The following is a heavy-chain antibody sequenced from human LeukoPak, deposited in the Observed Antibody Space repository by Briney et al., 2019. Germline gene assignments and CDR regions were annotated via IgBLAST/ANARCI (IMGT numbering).Heavy chain of an antibody. D-gene: IGHD4-17*01. CDR3: ARGATTVTYYYFNY. J-gene: IGHJ4*02. V-gene: IGHV5-51*01. Sequence: GESLKISCKGSGYSFTNYWIGWVRQMPGKGLEWMGINYPGDSDTRYSPSFQGQVTISADKSISTAYLQWNSLKASDTAIYYCARGATTVTYYYFNYWGQGTLVTVSS. CDR2: NYPGDSDT. CDR1: GYSFTNYW.